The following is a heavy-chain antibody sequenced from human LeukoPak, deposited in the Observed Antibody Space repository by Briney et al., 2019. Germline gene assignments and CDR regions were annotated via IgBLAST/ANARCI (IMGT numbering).Heavy chain of an antibody. CDR1: GGSISSYY. CDR2: IYYSGST. D-gene: IGHD2-15*01. V-gene: IGHV4-59*12. Sequence: SETLSLTCTVSGGSISSYYWSWIRQPPGKRLEWIGHIYYSGSTNYNPSLKSRVTISVDTSKNQFSLKLSSVTAADTAVYYCARDRDYCSGGSCYSGPFDIWGQGTMVTVSS. CDR3: ARDRDYCSGGSCYSGPFDI. J-gene: IGHJ3*02.